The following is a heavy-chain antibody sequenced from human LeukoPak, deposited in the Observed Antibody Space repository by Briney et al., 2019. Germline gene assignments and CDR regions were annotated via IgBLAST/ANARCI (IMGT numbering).Heavy chain of an antibody. V-gene: IGHV4-39*07. CDR2: IYYSGST. CDR3: AMYCTNGVCPAGLDY. J-gene: IGHJ4*02. D-gene: IGHD2-8*01. CDR1: GGSISSSSYY. Sequence: SETLSLTCTVSGGSISSSSYYWGWIRQPPGKGLEWIGSIYYSGSTYYNPSLKSRVTISVDTSKNQFSLKLSSVTAADTAVYYCAMYCTNGVCPAGLDYWGQGTLVTVSS.